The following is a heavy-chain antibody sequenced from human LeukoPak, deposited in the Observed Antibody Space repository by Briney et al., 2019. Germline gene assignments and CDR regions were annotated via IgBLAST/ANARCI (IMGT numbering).Heavy chain of an antibody. J-gene: IGHJ4*02. CDR3: AINGRGYCSSTSCSSFDY. D-gene: IGHD2-2*01. CDR1: DYSFTGYH. V-gene: IGHV1-69*13. CDR2: IIPIFGTA. Sequence: SVKVSCKVVDYSFTGYHLHWMRQAPGQGLEWMEGIIPIFGTANYAQKFQGRVTITADESTSTAYMELSSLRSEDTAVYYCAINGRGYCSSTSCSSFDYWGQGTLVTVSS.